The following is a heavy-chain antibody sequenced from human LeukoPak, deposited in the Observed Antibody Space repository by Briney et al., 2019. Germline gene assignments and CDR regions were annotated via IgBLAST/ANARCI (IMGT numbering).Heavy chain of an antibody. CDR1: GGSISSGGYY. CDR2: IYYSGST. Sequence: SETLSLTCTVSGGSISSGGYYWSWIRQHPGKGLEWIGYIYYSGSTNYNPSLKSRVTISVDTSKNQFPLKLSSVTAADTAVYYCARFGGYNTDYWGQGTLVTVSS. D-gene: IGHD3-3*01. CDR3: ARFGGYNTDY. V-gene: IGHV4-61*08. J-gene: IGHJ4*02.